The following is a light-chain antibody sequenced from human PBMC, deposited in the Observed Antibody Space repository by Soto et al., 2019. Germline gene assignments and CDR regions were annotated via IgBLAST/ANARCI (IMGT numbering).Light chain of an antibody. Sequence: QSVLTQPPSVSGAPGQRVTISCTGSSSNIGANYDVHWYLQLPGTAPRLLIYGKNSRPSGVPDRFSGSKSGTSASLAITGLQAEDEADYYCQSYDRSLSGYVVFGGGTKLTVL. J-gene: IGLJ2*01. CDR3: QSYDRSLSGYVV. CDR2: GKN. CDR1: SSNIGANYD. V-gene: IGLV1-40*01.